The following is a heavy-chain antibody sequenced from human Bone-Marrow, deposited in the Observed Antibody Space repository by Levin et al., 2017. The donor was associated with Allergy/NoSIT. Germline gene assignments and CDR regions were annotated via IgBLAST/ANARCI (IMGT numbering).Heavy chain of an antibody. Sequence: GGSLRLSCAPSGLSFNSYGMHWVRQAPGKGLEWVAIIWYAQSNQNYADSVKGRFTISRDKSKNTVFLQMNSLRVEDTAVYYCASMSGGSLEGYGMDVWGQGTTVTVSS. CDR1: GLSFNSYG. CDR3: ASMSGGSLEGYGMDV. D-gene: IGHD6-25*01. V-gene: IGHV3-33*01. J-gene: IGHJ6*02. CDR2: IWYAQSNQ.